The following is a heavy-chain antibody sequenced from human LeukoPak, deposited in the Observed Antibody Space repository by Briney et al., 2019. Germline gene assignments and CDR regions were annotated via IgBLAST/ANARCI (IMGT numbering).Heavy chain of an antibody. D-gene: IGHD6-13*01. CDR3: AKDLAAAGSYFDY. CDR1: GFTFSSYG. V-gene: IGHV3-33*06. J-gene: IGHJ4*02. Sequence: GGSLRLSCAASGFTFSSYGMHWVRQAPGKGLEWVAVIWYDGSNKYYADSVKGRFTISRDNSKNTLYLQMNSLRAEDTAVYNCAKDLAAAGSYFDYWGQGTLVTVSS. CDR2: IWYDGSNK.